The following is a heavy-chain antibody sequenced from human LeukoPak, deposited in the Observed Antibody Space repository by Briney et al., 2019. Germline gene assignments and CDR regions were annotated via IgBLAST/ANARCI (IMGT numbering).Heavy chain of an antibody. J-gene: IGHJ6*02. V-gene: IGHV1-69*13. CDR2: IIPIFGTA. CDR1: GGTFSSYA. Sequence: SVKVSCKASGGTFSSYAISWVRQAPGQGLEWMGGIIPIFGTANYAQKFQGRVTITADESTSTAYMELSSLRSEDTAVYYCARGGEDDYGDYVHYYYGMDVWGQGTTVTVSS. CDR3: ARGGEDDYGDYVHYYYGMDV. D-gene: IGHD4-17*01.